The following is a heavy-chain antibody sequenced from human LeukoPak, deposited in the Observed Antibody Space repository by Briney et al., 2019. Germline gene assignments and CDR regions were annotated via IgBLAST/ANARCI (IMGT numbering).Heavy chain of an antibody. Sequence: GGSLRLSCAASGFTFSSYGMHWVRQAPGKGLEWVAFIRYDGSNKYYADSVKGRFTISRDNSKNTLYLQMNSLRAEDTAVYYCACGTTGTTGSGEFDYWGQGTLVTVSS. D-gene: IGHD1-1*01. CDR2: IRYDGSNK. CDR1: GFTFSSYG. V-gene: IGHV3-30*02. J-gene: IGHJ4*02. CDR3: ACGTTGTTGSGEFDY.